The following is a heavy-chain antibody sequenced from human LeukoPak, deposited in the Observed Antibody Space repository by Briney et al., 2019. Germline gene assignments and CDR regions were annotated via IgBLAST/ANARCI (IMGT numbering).Heavy chain of an antibody. CDR1: GESVDNYY. Sequence: KPSGTLSLTCLVSGESVDNYYWSWIRQPAGKGLEWIGRIHASGSTKYNPSVGSRVSMSVDTSKSQLSLQLRSVTAADTAVYYCARGVIVVAGTHYFDYWGQGILVTVSS. V-gene: IGHV4-4*07. J-gene: IGHJ4*02. D-gene: IGHD2-21*01. CDR3: ARGVIVVAGTHYFDY. CDR2: IHASGST.